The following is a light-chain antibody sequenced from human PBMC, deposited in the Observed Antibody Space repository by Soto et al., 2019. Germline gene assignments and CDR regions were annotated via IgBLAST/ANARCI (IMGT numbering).Light chain of an antibody. V-gene: IGKV1-5*03. CDR2: KAS. CDR3: QHYNSYSEA. J-gene: IGKJ1*01. Sequence: IQLTQSPSSLSASVGDRFTITCRASQSISGYLNWYQQKPGKAPKLLIYKASTLKSGVPSRFSGSGSGTEFTLTISSLQPDDFATYYCQHYNSYSEAFGQGTKVDIK. CDR1: QSISGY.